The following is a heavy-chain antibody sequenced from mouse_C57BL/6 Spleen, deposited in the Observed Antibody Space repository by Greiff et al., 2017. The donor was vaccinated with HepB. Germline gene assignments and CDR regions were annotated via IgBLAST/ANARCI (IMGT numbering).Heavy chain of an antibody. CDR3: PGAYYSNYVPLAY. CDR2: IRLKSDNYAT. J-gene: IGHJ3*01. V-gene: IGHV6-3*01. D-gene: IGHD2-5*01. CDR1: GFTFSNYW. Sequence: EVKLEESGGGLVQPGGSMKLSCVASGFTFSNYWMNWVRQSPEKGLEWVAQIRLKSDNYATHYAESVTGRFTISRDDSKSSVYLQMNNLRAEDTGIYYCPGAYYSNYVPLAYWGQGTLVTVSA.